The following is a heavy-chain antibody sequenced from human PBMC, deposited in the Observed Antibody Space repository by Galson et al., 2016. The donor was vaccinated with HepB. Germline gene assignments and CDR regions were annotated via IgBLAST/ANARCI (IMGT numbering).Heavy chain of an antibody. J-gene: IGHJ6*02. CDR2: ISLDAINA. CDR3: ARDQWSSMWQDNSNGMDV. Sequence: SLRLSCAASGFSFSIYPMHWVRQAPGKGLEWVATISLDAINAYYVDSVKGRFTLSRDNSKKTLSLHINILRPEDTAVYYCARDQWSSMWQDNSNGMDVWGQGTTVIVSS. V-gene: IGHV3-30*04. D-gene: IGHD6-19*01. CDR1: GFSFSIYP.